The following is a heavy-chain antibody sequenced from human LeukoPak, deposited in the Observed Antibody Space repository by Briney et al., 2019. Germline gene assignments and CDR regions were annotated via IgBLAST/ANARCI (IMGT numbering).Heavy chain of an antibody. V-gene: IGHV4-61*02. CDR2: IYTSGST. J-gene: IGHJ5*02. D-gene: IGHD3-9*01. CDR3: ARGDYDILTGYLNWFDP. CDR1: GGSISSGSYY. Sequence: SETLSLTCTVSGGSISSGSYYWSWIRQPAGKGLEWIGRIYTSGSTNYNPSLKSRVTISVDTSKNQSSLKLSSVTAADTAVYYCARGDYDILTGYLNWFDPWGQGTLVTVSS.